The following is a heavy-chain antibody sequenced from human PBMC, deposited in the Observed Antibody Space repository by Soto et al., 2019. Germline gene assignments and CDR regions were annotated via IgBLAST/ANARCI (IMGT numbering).Heavy chain of an antibody. CDR1: GFTFDDYG. Sequence: GGSLRLSCAASGFTFDDYGMSWVRQAPGKGLEWVSGINWNGGSTGYADSVKGRFTISRDNAKNSLYLQMNSLRAEDTALYHCAREGPDPPYCSGGSCYFSSLGQGTLVTVSS. V-gene: IGHV3-20*01. J-gene: IGHJ5*02. CDR3: AREGPDPPYCSGGSCYFSS. D-gene: IGHD2-15*01. CDR2: INWNGGST.